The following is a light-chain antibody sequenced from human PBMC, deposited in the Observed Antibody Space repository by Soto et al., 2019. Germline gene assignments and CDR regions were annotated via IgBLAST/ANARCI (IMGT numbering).Light chain of an antibody. V-gene: IGKV3-15*01. CDR2: GTS. CDR3: QQYNNWPPWT. Sequence: EIVMTQSPVTLSVSPGETVTLSCRASQSVNNKLAWYQQRPGQAPRLLIHGTSTRAANTPTRFSGSGSGTEFTLTISSLQSEDFAVYYCQQYNNWPPWTFDPGTKVEI. CDR1: QSVNNK. J-gene: IGKJ1*01.